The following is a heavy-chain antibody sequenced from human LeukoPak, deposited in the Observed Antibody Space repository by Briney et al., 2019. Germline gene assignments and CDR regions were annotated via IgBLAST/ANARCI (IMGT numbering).Heavy chain of an antibody. Sequence: SETLSLTCTFSGGSISNYYWSWIRQPSGQGLEWIGYIYNSGHTNYNPSLKSGVTISEDTSKNQPSLKLSSVTAADTAVYYCARAAVTTSRYFQHWGQGSLGTVSS. CDR3: ARAAVTTSRYFQH. D-gene: IGHD4-17*01. CDR1: GGSISNYY. CDR2: IYNSGHT. J-gene: IGHJ1*01. V-gene: IGHV4-59*01.